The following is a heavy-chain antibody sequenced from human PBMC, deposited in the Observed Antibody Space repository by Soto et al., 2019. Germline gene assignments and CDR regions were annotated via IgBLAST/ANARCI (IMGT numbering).Heavy chain of an antibody. J-gene: IGHJ4*02. V-gene: IGHV3-7*01. CDR3: GRDAGRRFDY. CDR1: GFTFSSYW. CDR2: MNRDGSEK. D-gene: IGHD6-13*01. Sequence: EVQLVESGGGLVQPGGSLRLSCAASGFTFSSYWMTWARQAPGKGLEWVASMNRDGSEKRYVDSVEGRFTISRDNAKNSLFQPMNSLSPDDTAVYYCGRDAGRRFDYWGQGSLVTVSS.